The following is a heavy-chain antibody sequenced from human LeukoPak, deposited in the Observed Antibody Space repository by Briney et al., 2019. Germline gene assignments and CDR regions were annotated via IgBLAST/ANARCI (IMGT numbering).Heavy chain of an antibody. D-gene: IGHD1-26*01. Sequence: GASLKVSCKASGYTFTGYYMHWVRQAPGQGLEWMGWINPNSGGTNYAQKFQGRVTMTRDTSISTAYMELSRLRSDDTAVYYCAREIVGATTEDYWGQGTLVTVSS. J-gene: IGHJ4*02. CDR2: INPNSGGT. V-gene: IGHV1-2*02. CDR1: GYTFTGYY. CDR3: AREIVGATTEDY.